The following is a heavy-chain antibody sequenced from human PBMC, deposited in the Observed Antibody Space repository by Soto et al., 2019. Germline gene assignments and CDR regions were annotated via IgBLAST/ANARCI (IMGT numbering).Heavy chain of an antibody. V-gene: IGHV1-69*13. CDR3: AREGYYYDSSGYYRF. D-gene: IGHD3-22*01. Sequence: SVKVSCKASGGTFSSYAISWVRQAPGQGLEWMGGIIPIFGTANYAQKFQGRVTITADESTSTAYMELSSLRSEDTAVYYCAREGYYYDSSGYYRFWGQGTLVTVSS. CDR2: IIPIFGTA. CDR1: GGTFSSYA. J-gene: IGHJ4*02.